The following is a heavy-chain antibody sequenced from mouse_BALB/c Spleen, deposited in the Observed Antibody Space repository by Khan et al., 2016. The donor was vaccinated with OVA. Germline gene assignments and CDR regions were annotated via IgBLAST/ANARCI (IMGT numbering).Heavy chain of an antibody. CDR2: IWGDGNK. J-gene: IGHJ4*01. CDR1: GFSLTSYG. Sequence: VQLKQSGPGLVAPSQSLSITCTVSGFSLTSYGVSWVRQPPGKGLEWLGVIWGDGNKNFHSALRSRLSISKDNSKSQVFLKLNSLQTDDTATYYCAKDRGYYAVDYWGQGTSVTVSS. V-gene: IGHV2-3*01. CDR3: AKDRGYYAVDY.